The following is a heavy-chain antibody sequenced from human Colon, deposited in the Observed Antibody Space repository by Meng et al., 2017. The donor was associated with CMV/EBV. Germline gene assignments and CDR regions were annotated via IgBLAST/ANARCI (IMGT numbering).Heavy chain of an antibody. Sequence: GESLKISCAASGFTFSNYGMSWVRQAPGKGLEWVSVISGNGGSTYYADSVKGRFTISRDNSKNTLYLQMNSLRAEDTAVYYCAKGVGYCSSTSCSIFDYWGQGTLVTVSS. V-gene: IGHV3-23*01. D-gene: IGHD2-2*03. CDR1: GFTFSNYG. CDR3: AKGVGYCSSTSCSIFDY. CDR2: ISGNGGST. J-gene: IGHJ4*02.